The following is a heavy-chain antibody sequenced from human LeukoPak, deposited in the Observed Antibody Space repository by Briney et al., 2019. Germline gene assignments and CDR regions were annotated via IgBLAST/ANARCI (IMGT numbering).Heavy chain of an antibody. Sequence: SSQTLSLTCAVSGGSISSGGYSWSWIRQPPGKGLEWIGYIYHSGSTYYNPSLKSRVTISVDRSKNQFSLKLSSVTAADTAVYYCARGIAAAPNQGCFDYWGQGTLVTVSS. CDR2: IYHSGST. J-gene: IGHJ4*02. V-gene: IGHV4-30-2*01. CDR3: ARGIAAAPNQGCFDY. CDR1: GGSISSGGYS. D-gene: IGHD6-13*01.